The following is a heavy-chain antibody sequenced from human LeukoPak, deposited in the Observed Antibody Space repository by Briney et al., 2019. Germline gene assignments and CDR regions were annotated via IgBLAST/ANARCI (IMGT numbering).Heavy chain of an antibody. CDR2: INPSGGST. Sequence: ASVKVSCKASGYTFTSYYMHWVRQAPGQGLEWMGIINPSGGSTSYAQKFQGRVTMTRDTSISTAYMELSSLRSEDTAVYYCARNYGDYPNYMDVWGKGTTVTVSS. V-gene: IGHV1-46*01. CDR3: ARNYGDYPNYMDV. CDR1: GYTFTSYY. D-gene: IGHD4-17*01. J-gene: IGHJ6*03.